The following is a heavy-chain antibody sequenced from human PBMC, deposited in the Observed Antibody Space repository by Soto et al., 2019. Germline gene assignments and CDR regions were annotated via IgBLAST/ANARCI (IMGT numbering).Heavy chain of an antibody. CDR2: INAGSGSS. J-gene: IGHJ4*02. CDR3: ARERAVSANFFDY. D-gene: IGHD2-21*02. CDR1: GYTFTSYS. Sequence: ASVKVSCKASGYTFTSYSIHWVRQAPGQGLEWMGWINAGSGSSRYSQNFQGRVTITRDTSASTAYMELNSLVFEDTGVYFCARERAVSANFFDYWGQGTLVTVSS. V-gene: IGHV1-3*01.